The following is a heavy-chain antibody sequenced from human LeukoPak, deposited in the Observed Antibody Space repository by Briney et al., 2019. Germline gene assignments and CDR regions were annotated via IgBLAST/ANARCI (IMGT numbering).Heavy chain of an antibody. V-gene: IGHV1-3*01. D-gene: IGHD3-22*01. CDR1: GYSFTSHV. J-gene: IGHJ4*02. CDR2: IGGGSGRT. Sequence: ASVKVSCNASGYSFTSHVIHWLRQAPGQRFEWMGWIGGGSGRTNYSQTFQDRVTITRDTSATTCYMEMSSLRYEDTAIFYCARGYYYDSSGYYFDSWGQGTLVTVSS. CDR3: ARGYYYDSSGYYFDS.